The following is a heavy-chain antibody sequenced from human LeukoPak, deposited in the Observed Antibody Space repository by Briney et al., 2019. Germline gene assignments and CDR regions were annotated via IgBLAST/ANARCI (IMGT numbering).Heavy chain of an antibody. Sequence: SVKVSCKASGGTFSSYAISWVRQAPGQGLEWVGRIIPILGIANYAQKFQGRVTITADKSTSTAYMEMSSLRSEDTAVYYCARPTSTITMIVGGDAFDTWGQGTMVTVSS. CDR3: ARPTSTITMIVGGDAFDT. D-gene: IGHD3-22*01. CDR1: GGTFSSYA. J-gene: IGHJ3*02. CDR2: IIPILGIA. V-gene: IGHV1-69*04.